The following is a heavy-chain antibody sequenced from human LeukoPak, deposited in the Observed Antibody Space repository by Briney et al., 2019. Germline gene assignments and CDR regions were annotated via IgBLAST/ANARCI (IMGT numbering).Heavy chain of an antibody. CDR3: ARDLVHGSRSYCGWFDP. D-gene: IGHD3-10*01. V-gene: IGHV4-59*01. CDR2: IYYSGST. J-gene: IGHJ5*02. Sequence: SETLSLTCTVSGGSISSYYGSWIRRPPGKGLEWIGYIYYSGSTNYHPSLKSRVTISVDKSKKHFSLKMSYVTAADTAVYYCARDLVHGSRSYCGWFDPWGQGTLVTVSS. CDR1: GGSISSYY.